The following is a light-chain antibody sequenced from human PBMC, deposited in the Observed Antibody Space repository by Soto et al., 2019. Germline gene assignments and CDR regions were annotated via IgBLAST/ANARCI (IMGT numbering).Light chain of an antibody. J-gene: IGKJ3*01. Sequence: EVVLTQSPATLSVSPGAGATLSCRASQSVGSNLAWYQQKPGQTPRVLIYGASTRAIGIPARFSGSGFGTEFTLTISSLQSEDFVVYYCHQYNSWPRGTFGPGTKVEIK. CDR1: QSVGSN. CDR2: GAS. V-gene: IGKV3-15*01. CDR3: HQYNSWPRGT.